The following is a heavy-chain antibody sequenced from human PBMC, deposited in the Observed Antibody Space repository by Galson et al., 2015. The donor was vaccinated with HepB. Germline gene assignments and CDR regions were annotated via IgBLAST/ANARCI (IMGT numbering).Heavy chain of an antibody. V-gene: IGHV4-39*01. CDR1: GGSISSSSNY. J-gene: IGHJ3*02. Sequence: LSLTCTVSGGSISSSSNYWDWLRQPPGKGLEWIASIYYSGTIHYNPSLKSRVTISADTSKNQFSLKLRSVTAANKAVYYGARHDGATREGVALVMWGQGTMVTGSS. CDR2: IYYSGTI. D-gene: IGHD5-12*01. CDR3: ARHDGATREGVALVM.